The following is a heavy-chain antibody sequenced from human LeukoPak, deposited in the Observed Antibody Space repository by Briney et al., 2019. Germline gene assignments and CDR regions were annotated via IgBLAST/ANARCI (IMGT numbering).Heavy chain of an antibody. Sequence: PSETLSLTCAVYGGSFTDYYWSWIRHLPGKGLEWIGEIHHRAGANYNPSLWGRVTISADTSKNQFSLHLTSVTAADTATFYCARGPVRDDGLTGISCYFGLDVWGHGTTVTVSS. CDR2: IHHRAGA. D-gene: IGHD2-21*02. CDR3: ARGPVRDDGLTGISCYFGLDV. V-gene: IGHV4-34*01. CDR1: GGSFTDYY. J-gene: IGHJ6*02.